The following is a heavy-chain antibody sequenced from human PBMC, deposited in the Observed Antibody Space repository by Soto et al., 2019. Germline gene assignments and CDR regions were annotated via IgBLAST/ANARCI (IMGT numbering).Heavy chain of an antibody. D-gene: IGHD3-3*01. CDR3: AKAFHPDYDFWTPFNV. CDR1: GFTFSSYA. CDR2: ISGSGGST. V-gene: IGHV3-23*01. Sequence: PGGSLRLSCAASGFTFSSYAMSWVRQAPGKGLEWVSAISGSGGSTYYADSVKGRFTISRDNSKNTLYLQMNSLRAEDTAVYYCAKAFHPDYDFWTPFNVWGQGTLVTVSS. J-gene: IGHJ4*02.